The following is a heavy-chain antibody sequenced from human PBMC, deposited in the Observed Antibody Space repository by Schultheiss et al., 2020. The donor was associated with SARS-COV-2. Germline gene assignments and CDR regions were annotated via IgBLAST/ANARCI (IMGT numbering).Heavy chain of an antibody. CDR3: ARAREAAGYSGYDFGDY. J-gene: IGHJ4*02. CDR1: GYTFTSYG. CDR2: ISAYNGNT. D-gene: IGHD5-12*01. V-gene: IGHV1-18*01. Sequence: ASVKVSCKASGYTFTSYGISWVRQAPGQGLEWMGWISAYNGNTNYAQKLQGRVTMTTDTSTSTAYMELRSLRSDDTAVYYCARAREAAGYSGYDFGDYWGQGTLVTVA.